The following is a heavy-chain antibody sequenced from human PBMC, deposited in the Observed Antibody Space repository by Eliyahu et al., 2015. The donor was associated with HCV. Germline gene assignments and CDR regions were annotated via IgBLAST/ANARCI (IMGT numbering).Heavy chain of an antibody. V-gene: IGHV2-5*02. CDR2: IYWDDDK. J-gene: IGHJ3*01. CDR3: ARRRAGDAFDF. D-gene: IGHD6-19*01. CDR1: GFSLTTSGVG. Sequence: QITLKESGPTQVKPTQTLTLTCTFSGFSLTTSGVGVGWIRQPPGKALEWLALIYWDDDKRYRPSLKRRLTITKDTSKNQVVLTMTNMDPVDTATYFCARRRAGDAFDFWGQGTMVTVSS.